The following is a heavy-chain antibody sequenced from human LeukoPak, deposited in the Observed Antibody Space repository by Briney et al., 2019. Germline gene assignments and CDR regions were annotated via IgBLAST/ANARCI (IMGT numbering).Heavy chain of an antibody. Sequence: LPGGSLRLSCAASGFTVSSNYMSWVRQAPGKGLEWVSVIYSGGSTYYADSVKGRFTISRDNAKNSLYLQMNSLRAEDTAVYYCASPSCSGGSCYMRSFDYWGQGTLVTVSS. CDR1: GFTVSSNY. V-gene: IGHV3-53*01. CDR3: ASPSCSGGSCYMRSFDY. CDR2: IYSGGST. D-gene: IGHD2-15*01. J-gene: IGHJ4*02.